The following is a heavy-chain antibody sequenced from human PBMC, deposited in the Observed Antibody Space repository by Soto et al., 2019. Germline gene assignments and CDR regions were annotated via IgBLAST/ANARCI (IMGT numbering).Heavy chain of an antibody. Sequence: SETLSLTCTVSGGSISSSSYYWGWIRQPPGKGLEWIGSIYYSGSTYYNPSLKSRVTISVDTSKNQFSLKLSSVTAADTAVYYSAREADGIRQYYGMEVWAPGTTLNVSS. CDR2: IYYSGST. D-gene: IGHD6-13*01. V-gene: IGHV4-39*02. CDR3: AREADGIRQYYGMEV. CDR1: GGSISSSSYY. J-gene: IGHJ6*02.